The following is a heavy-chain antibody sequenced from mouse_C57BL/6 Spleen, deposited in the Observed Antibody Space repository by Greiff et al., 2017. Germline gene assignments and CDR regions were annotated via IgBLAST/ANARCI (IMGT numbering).Heavy chain of an antibody. Sequence: QVQLQQPGAELVKPGASVKLSCKASGYTFTSYWMQWVKQRPGQGLEWIGEIDPSDSYTNYNQKFKGKATLTVDTSSSTAYMQLSSLTSEDSAVYYCARFGYGSSHWYFDVWGTGTTVTVAS. V-gene: IGHV1-50*01. CDR2: IDPSDSYT. J-gene: IGHJ1*03. CDR1: GYTFTSYW. D-gene: IGHD1-1*01. CDR3: ARFGYGSSHWYFDV.